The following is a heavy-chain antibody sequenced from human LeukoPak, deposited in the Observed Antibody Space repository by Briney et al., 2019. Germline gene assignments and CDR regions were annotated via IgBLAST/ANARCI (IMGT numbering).Heavy chain of an antibody. CDR3: ASHNYDILTGYSDDAFDI. D-gene: IGHD3-9*01. CDR1: GFTFSSYS. Sequence: GGSLRLSCAASGFTFSSYSMNWVRQAPGKGLEWVSSISSSSSCIYYADSVKGRFTISRDNAKNSLYLQMNSLRAEDTAVYYCASHNYDILTGYSDDAFDIWGQGTMVTVSS. CDR2: ISSSSSCI. J-gene: IGHJ3*02. V-gene: IGHV3-21*01.